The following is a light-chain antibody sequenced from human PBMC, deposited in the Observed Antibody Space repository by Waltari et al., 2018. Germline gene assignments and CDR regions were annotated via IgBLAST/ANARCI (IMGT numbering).Light chain of an antibody. V-gene: IGKV3-15*01. CDR3: QQYNNWPRT. CDR2: GAS. J-gene: IGKJ2*01. CDR1: QSVAGN. Sequence: ETVMTQSPATLSVSPGERVTLSCRPSQSVAGNLAWYQQKPGQAPRLLIYGASTRATGNPARFSGSGAGTEFNLTISSLQSEDFAVYYFQQYNNWPRTFGQGTKLEI.